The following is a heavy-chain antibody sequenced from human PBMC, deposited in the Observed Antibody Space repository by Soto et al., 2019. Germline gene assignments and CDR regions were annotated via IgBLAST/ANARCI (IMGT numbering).Heavy chain of an antibody. J-gene: IGHJ5*02. CDR2: IYHGGST. D-gene: IGHD3-22*01. CDR3: ARVGPWVPYYYDSSPYTFENWFDP. CDR1: GYSISSGYY. Sequence: SATLSLTCAVSGYSISSGYYWCFLRQPPGKGLECIGSIYHGGSTYYNPSLNSRVTLSIDMTNNHVSLILNSVTAADTAVYYCARVGPWVPYYYDSSPYTFENWFDPWGQGTLVTVSS. V-gene: IGHV4-38-2*01.